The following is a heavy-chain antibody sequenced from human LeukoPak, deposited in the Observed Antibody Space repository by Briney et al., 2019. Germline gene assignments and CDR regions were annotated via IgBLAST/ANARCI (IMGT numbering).Heavy chain of an antibody. Sequence: SVKVSCKASGGTFSSYAISWVRQAPGQGLEWMGGIIPIFGTANYAQKFQGRVTITADESTSTAYMELSSLRSEDTAVYYCARGGDDAGYNWFDPWGQGTLVTVSS. D-gene: IGHD2-21*01. CDR2: IIPIFGTA. V-gene: IGHV1-69*13. CDR3: ARGGDDAGYNWFDP. CDR1: GGTFSSYA. J-gene: IGHJ5*02.